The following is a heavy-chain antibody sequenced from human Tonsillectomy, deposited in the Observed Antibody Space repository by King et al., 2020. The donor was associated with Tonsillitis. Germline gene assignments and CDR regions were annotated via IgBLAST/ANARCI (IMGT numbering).Heavy chain of an antibody. Sequence: VQLVQSGGGLVKPGGSLRLSCAASGFTFSNYNMNWVRQAPGKGLEWVSSISSSSSYIYYADSVKGRFTISRDKAKNSLYLQMNSLRAEDTAVYYCAREGYSSSGHPLGEPFDYWGRGTLVTVSS. D-gene: IGHD6-13*01. V-gene: IGHV3-21*01. J-gene: IGHJ4*02. CDR1: GFTFSNYN. CDR3: AREGYSSSGHPLGEPFDY. CDR2: ISSSSSYI.